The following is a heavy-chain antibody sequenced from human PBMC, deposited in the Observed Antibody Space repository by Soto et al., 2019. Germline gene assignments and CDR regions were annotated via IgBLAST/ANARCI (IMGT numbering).Heavy chain of an antibody. V-gene: IGHV3-23*01. CDR2: ISASGGTT. D-gene: IGHD2-15*01. Sequence: EVQLLESGGGFLQPGGSLRLSCAASGFTFSNYAMSWVRQAPGKGLEWVSSISASGGTTYYADSVKGRFTMSRDNSKNSLYLQMNSLRVEDTAVYYCAAPPRRLQNNWFDPWGQGTLVTVSS. J-gene: IGHJ5*02. CDR3: AAPPRRLQNNWFDP. CDR1: GFTFSNYA.